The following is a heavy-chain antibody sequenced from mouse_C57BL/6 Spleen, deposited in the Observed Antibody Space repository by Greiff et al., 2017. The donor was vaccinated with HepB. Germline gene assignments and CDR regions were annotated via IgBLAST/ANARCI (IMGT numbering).Heavy chain of an antibody. CDR2: IDPSDSET. V-gene: IGHV1-52*01. CDR3: ARTALYDGYDYFDY. CDR1: GYTFTSYW. J-gene: IGHJ2*01. D-gene: IGHD2-3*01. Sequence: VQLQQPGAELVRPGSSVKLSCKASGYTFTSYWMHWVKQRPIQGLEWIGNIDPSDSETHYNQKFKDKATLTVDKSSSTAYMQLSSLTSEDSAVYYCARTALYDGYDYFDYWGQGTTLTVSS.